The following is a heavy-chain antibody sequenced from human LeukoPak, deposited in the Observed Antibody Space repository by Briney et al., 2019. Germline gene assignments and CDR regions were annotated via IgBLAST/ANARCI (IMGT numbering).Heavy chain of an antibody. CDR3: ARDRAAAGFDY. CDR2: INHSGST. V-gene: IGHV4-34*01. Sequence: SETLSLTCAVYGGSFSGYYWSWIRQPPGKGLEWIGEINHSGSTNYNPSLKSRVTISVDTSKNQFSLKLSSVTAEDTAVYYCARDRAAAGFDYWVQGTLVTVSS. J-gene: IGHJ4*02. D-gene: IGHD6-13*01. CDR1: GGSFSGYY.